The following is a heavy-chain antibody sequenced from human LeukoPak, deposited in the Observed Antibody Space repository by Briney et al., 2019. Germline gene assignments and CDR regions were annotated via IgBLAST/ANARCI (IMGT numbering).Heavy chain of an antibody. V-gene: IGHV4-4*02. D-gene: IGHD2-2*01. Sequence: ASETLSLTCAVSGGSITTKNWWIWVRQPPGRGLEWIGEIYHTGSTNYHPSLKSRLTISRDKSKNQFSLKLTSVTAADTAVYYCARVHCSSTSCYLFDYWGQGTLVTVSS. CDR3: ARVHCSSTSCYLFDY. CDR1: GGSITTKNW. J-gene: IGHJ4*02. CDR2: IYHTGST.